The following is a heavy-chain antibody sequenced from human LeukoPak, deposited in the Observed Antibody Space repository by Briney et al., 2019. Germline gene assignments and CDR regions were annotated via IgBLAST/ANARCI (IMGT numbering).Heavy chain of an antibody. CDR1: GFTFSRYW. CDR3: ARGGIGGATPDY. D-gene: IGHD1-26*01. Sequence: GGSLRLSCAVSGFTFSRYWIHWVRQAPGKGLVWVSYVNNDGTGTSYADSVKGRFTMSRDNAKNTLYPQMNSLRAEDTAVYYCARGGIGGATPDYWGQGALVTVSS. V-gene: IGHV3-74*01. J-gene: IGHJ4*02. CDR2: VNNDGTGT.